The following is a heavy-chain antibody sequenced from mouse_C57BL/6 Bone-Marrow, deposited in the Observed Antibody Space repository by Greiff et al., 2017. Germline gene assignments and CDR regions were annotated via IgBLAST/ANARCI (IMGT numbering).Heavy chain of an antibody. CDR2: IDPSDSYT. J-gene: IGHJ3*01. V-gene: IGHV1-69*01. CDR1: GYTFTSYW. CDR3: ARSSWFAY. Sequence: QVQLQQPGAELVMPGASVKLSCKASGYTFTSYWMHWVKQRPGQGLGWIGEIDPSDSYTNYNQKFKGKSTLTVDKSSSTAYMQLSSLTSEDSAVYYCARSSWFAYWGQGTLVTVSA.